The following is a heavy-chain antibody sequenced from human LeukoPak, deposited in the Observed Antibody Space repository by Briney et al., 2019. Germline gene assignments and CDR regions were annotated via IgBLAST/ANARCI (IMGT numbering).Heavy chain of an antibody. J-gene: IGHJ4*02. CDR1: GGSIRSYY. D-gene: IGHD1-26*01. Sequence: KPSETLSLTCTVSGGSIRSYYWTRIRQPPGKGLEWIGYFFYSGSTNFNPSLKSRVTISVDTSKNQFSLKLRSVTAADTAVYYCARYSGSYSGFDYWGQGTLVTVSS. V-gene: IGHV4-59*08. CDR2: FFYSGST. CDR3: ARYSGSYSGFDY.